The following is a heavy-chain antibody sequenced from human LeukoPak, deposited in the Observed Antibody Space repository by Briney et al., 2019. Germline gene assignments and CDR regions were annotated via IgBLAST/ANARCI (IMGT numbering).Heavy chain of an antibody. J-gene: IGHJ4*02. V-gene: IGHV3-21*01. D-gene: IGHD3-22*01. CDR1: GFTSSTYT. Sequence: GGSLRLSCEVSGFTSSTYTMNWVRQAPGKGLEWVSSISSSGLYIYYADSVKGRFTISRDNAKNSLYLQMSSLRAEDTAVYYCARSGDYYDSSGLDYWGQGTLVTVSS. CDR2: ISSSGLYI. CDR3: ARSGDYYDSSGLDY.